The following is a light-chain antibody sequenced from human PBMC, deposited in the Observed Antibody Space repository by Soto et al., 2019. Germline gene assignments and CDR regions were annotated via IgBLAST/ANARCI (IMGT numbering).Light chain of an antibody. CDR2: TAS. V-gene: IGKV1-39*01. CDR3: QQSYDSPRLT. CDR1: QSISSY. J-gene: IGKJ4*01. Sequence: DIQMTQSPSSLSASVGDRVTITCRASQSISSYLNWYQQKPGKAPKVLIYTASSLQRGVPSRFSGSGSGTDFTLTISSLQPEDFATYYCQQSYDSPRLTFGGGTKVEIK.